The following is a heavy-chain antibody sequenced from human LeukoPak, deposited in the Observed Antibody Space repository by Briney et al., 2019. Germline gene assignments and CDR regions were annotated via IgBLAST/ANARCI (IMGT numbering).Heavy chain of an antibody. Sequence: ASVKVSCKASGGTFISYAISWVRQAPGQGLEWMGGIIPIFGTANYAQKFQGRVTITADESTSTAYMELSSLRSEDTAVYYCASSPSGVPAAIYWSDPWGQGTLVTVSS. V-gene: IGHV1-69*13. CDR1: GGTFISYA. D-gene: IGHD2-2*01. CDR3: ASSPSGVPAAIYWSDP. CDR2: IIPIFGTA. J-gene: IGHJ5*02.